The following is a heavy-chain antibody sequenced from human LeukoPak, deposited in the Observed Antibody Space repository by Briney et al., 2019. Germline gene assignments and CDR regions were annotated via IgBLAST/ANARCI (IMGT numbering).Heavy chain of an antibody. Sequence: GGSLRLSCAASGFTFSSYGMHWVRQAPGKGLEWVAVIWYDGSNKYYADSVKGRFTISRDNFKNTLYLQMNSLRAEDTAVYYCAKEGYYYDSSGSYFDYWGQGTLVTVSS. D-gene: IGHD3-22*01. J-gene: IGHJ4*02. CDR3: AKEGYYYDSSGSYFDY. V-gene: IGHV3-33*06. CDR1: GFTFSSYG. CDR2: IWYDGSNK.